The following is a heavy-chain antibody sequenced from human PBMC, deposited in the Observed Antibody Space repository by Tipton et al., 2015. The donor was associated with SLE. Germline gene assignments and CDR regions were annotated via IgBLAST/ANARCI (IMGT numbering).Heavy chain of an antibody. Sequence: QLVQSGGGLVQPGGSLRLSCAASGFTVSSNYMSWVRQAPGKGLEWVSVIYSGGSTYYADSVKGRFTISRDNSKNTRYLQMNSLRPEDTAVYYCARATTDYYYGMDVWGQGTTVTVSS. CDR1: GFTVSSNY. J-gene: IGHJ6*02. CDR2: IYSGGST. D-gene: IGHD4-17*01. CDR3: ARATTDYYYGMDV. V-gene: IGHV3-53*04.